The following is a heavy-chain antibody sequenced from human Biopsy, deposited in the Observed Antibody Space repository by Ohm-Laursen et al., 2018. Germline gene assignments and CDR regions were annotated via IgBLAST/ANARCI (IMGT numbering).Heavy chain of an antibody. Sequence: GSSVKVSCKASAYSFGDHRIHWVRQAPRQGLEWMGWIDPKSGGTNYAQEFQGRVTMTRDTSISTTYMELRRLTSDDTAVFYCARELGDFWGGRQFDFWGQGTLVTVSS. CDR1: AYSFGDHR. CDR2: IDPKSGGT. D-gene: IGHD3-3*01. CDR3: ARELGDFWGGRQFDF. J-gene: IGHJ5*01. V-gene: IGHV1-2*02.